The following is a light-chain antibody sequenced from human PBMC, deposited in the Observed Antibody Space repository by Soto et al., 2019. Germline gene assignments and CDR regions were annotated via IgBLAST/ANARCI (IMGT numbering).Light chain of an antibody. Sequence: QSALTQPLSVSGSPGQSVTISCTGTSSDVGGYNSVSWYQHHPGEAPKVMIYDVSKRPSGVPDRFSGSKSGNTASLTISGLQAEDEADYYCCSNTGSYTYVFGTGTKPTVL. V-gene: IGLV2-11*01. CDR1: SSDVGGYNS. CDR3: CSNTGSYTYV. CDR2: DVS. J-gene: IGLJ1*01.